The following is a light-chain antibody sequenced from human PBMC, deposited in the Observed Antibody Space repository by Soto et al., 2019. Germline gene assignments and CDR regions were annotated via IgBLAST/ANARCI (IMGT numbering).Light chain of an antibody. CDR1: QSVSSSY. V-gene: IGKV3-20*01. J-gene: IGKJ3*01. CDR2: DAS. Sequence: EIVLTQSPGTLSLSPGERATLSCRASQSVSSSYLAWYQQKPGQAPRLLIYDASRATGIPDRFSGCGSGTDFTLTITRLEPEDFAVYYCQRYGTSALFGPGTKVDI. CDR3: QRYGTSAL.